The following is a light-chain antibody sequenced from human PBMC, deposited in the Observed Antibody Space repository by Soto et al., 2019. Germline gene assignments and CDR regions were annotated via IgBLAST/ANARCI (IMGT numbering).Light chain of an antibody. CDR3: QQYVSSPWA. J-gene: IGKJ1*01. CDR1: QSVSSSF. CDR2: GAS. V-gene: IGKV3-20*01. Sequence: EIVLAQSTGRQSLSPGESATISCRASQSVSSSFLAWYQQKAGQAPRXLIYGASRRATGIPDRFSGSGSGTDCTLTISRLEPEDVAVYYCQQYVSSPWALGQGTKVDIK.